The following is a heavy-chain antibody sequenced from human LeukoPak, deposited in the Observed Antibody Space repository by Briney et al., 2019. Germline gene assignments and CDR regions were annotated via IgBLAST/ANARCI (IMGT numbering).Heavy chain of an antibody. CDR1: GGSITSGGYY. CDR3: AREMDYYDSGGYYLQWFDH. J-gene: IGHJ5*02. Sequence: SQTLSLTCTVSGGSITSGGYYWSWIRQHAGKGLEWIGYIYYSGSTSYNPSLKSRVTISLDTSRNQFSLKLSSVTAADTAVYYCAREMDYYDSGGYYLQWFDHWGQGTLVTVSS. D-gene: IGHD3-22*01. CDR2: IYYSGST. V-gene: IGHV4-31*03.